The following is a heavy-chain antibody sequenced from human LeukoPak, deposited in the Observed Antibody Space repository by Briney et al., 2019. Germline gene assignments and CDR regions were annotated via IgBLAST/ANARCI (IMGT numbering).Heavy chain of an antibody. CDR1: GFTFSSYS. J-gene: IGHJ4*02. CDR3: AKDTVEGGATGTFDY. CDR2: ISSSSSYI. V-gene: IGHV3-21*04. Sequence: GGSLRLSCAASGFTFSSYSMNWVRQAPGKGLEWVSSISSSSSYIYYADSVKGRFTISRDNAKNSLYLQMNSLRAEDTALYYCAKDTVEGGATGTFDYWGQGTLVTVSS. D-gene: IGHD1-26*01.